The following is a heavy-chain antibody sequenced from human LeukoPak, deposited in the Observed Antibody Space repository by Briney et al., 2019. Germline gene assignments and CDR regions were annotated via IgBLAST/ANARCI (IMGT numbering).Heavy chain of an antibody. Sequence: SQTLSLTCTVSGGSISGGAYYWSWIRQPPGKGLEWIGYIYHSGSTYYNPSLKSRVTISLDRSNNQFSLKLTSVTAADTAVYYCARNAASYDFWSGYQGLQGEEQYWFDPWGQGTLITVSS. J-gene: IGHJ5*02. CDR1: GGSISGGAYY. CDR3: ARNAASYDFWSGYQGLQGEEQYWFDP. D-gene: IGHD3-3*01. V-gene: IGHV4-30-2*01. CDR2: IYHSGST.